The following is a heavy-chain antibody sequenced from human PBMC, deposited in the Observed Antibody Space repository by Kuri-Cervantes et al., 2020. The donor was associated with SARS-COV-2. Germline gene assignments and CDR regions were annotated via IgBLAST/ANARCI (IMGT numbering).Heavy chain of an antibody. Sequence: SETLSLTCTVSSGSISSSSYYWGWIRQPPGKGLEWIGSIYYSGSTHYNPSLKSRVTISVDTSKNQFSLKLSSVTAADTAVYYCARQYLAVAPNAFDIWGQGTMVTVSS. D-gene: IGHD6-19*01. V-gene: IGHV4-39*01. CDR1: SGSISSSSYY. CDR2: IYYSGST. CDR3: ARQYLAVAPNAFDI. J-gene: IGHJ3*02.